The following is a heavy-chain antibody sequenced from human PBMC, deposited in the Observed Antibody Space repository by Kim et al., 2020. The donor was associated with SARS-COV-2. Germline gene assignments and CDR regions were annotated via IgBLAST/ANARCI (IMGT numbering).Heavy chain of an antibody. CDR2: IIPILGIA. D-gene: IGHD1-26*01. Sequence: SVKVSCKASGGTFSSYAISWVRQAPGQGLEWMGRIIPILGIANYAQKFQGRVTITADKSTSTAYMELSSPRSEDTAVYYCARDRVVQGEVGATEVTEVGYGMDVWGQGTTVTVSS. J-gene: IGHJ6*02. V-gene: IGHV1-69*04. CDR1: GGTFSSYA. CDR3: ARDRVVQGEVGATEVTEVGYGMDV.